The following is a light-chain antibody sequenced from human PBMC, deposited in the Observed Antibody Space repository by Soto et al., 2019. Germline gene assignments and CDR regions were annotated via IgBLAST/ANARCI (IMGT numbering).Light chain of an antibody. CDR3: QTWGTEYVL. V-gene: IGLV4-69*01. CDR2: VNSDGSH. Sequence: QLVLTQSPSASASLGASVKLTCTLSSGHSRYAIAWHQQQPEKGPRYLMKVNSDGSHSKGDGIPDRFSGSSSGAERYFTISSLQSEDEADYYCQTWGTEYVLFGGGTKLTVL. CDR1: SGHSRYA. J-gene: IGLJ2*01.